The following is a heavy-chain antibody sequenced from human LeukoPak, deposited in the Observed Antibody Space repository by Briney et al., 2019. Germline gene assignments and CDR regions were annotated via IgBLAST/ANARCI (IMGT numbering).Heavy chain of an antibody. V-gene: IGHV4-38-2*02. Sequence: PSETLSLTCAVSGYPISSGYYWGWIRQPPGKGLEWIGSIYHSGSTYYNPSLKSRVTISVDTSKNQFSLKLSSVTAADTAVYYCARDPLERPFDYWGQGTLVTVSS. CDR1: GYPISSGYY. CDR3: ARDPLERPFDY. CDR2: IYHSGST. J-gene: IGHJ4*02. D-gene: IGHD1-1*01.